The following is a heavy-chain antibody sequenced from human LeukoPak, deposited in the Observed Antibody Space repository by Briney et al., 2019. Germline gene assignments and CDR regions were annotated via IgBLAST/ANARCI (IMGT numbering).Heavy chain of an antibody. CDR3: AIMHGYYDGSGYWVR. Sequence: GGSLRFSCAASGFTFSSYGMSWVRQAPGKGLEWVSFITTSGATTSYADSVKGRFTISRDNPRNTLYMQMNSLRDEDTALYYCAIMHGYYDGSGYWVRWGQGTLDTVSS. D-gene: IGHD3-22*01. J-gene: IGHJ4*02. CDR2: ITTSGATT. CDR1: GFTFSSYG. V-gene: IGHV3-23*01.